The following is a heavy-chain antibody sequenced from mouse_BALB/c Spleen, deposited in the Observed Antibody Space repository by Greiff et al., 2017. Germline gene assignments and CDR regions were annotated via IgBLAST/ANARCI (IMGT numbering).Heavy chain of an antibody. CDR3: ARDDYGSRGAY. CDR2: ISSGGSYT. V-gene: IGHV5-9-4*01. J-gene: IGHJ3*01. CDR1: GFTFSSYA. D-gene: IGHD1-1*01. Sequence: EVKLMESGGGLVKPGGSLKLSCAASGFTFSSYAMSWVRQSPEKRLEWVAEISSGGSYTYYPDTVTGRFTISRDNAKNTLYLEMSSLRSEDTAMYYCARDDYGSRGAYWGQGTLVTVSA.